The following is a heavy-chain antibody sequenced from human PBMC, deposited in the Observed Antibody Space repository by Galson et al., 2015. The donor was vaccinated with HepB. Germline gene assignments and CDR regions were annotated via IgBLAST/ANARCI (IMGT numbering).Heavy chain of an antibody. CDR3: ARAIGYSSSWYSVRNWFDP. CDR2: ISSSSSYT. V-gene: IGHV3-11*06. Sequence: SLRLSCAASGFTFSDYYMSWIRQAPGKGLEWVSYISSSSSYTNYADSVKGRFTISRDNAKNSLYLQMNSLRAEDTAVYYCARAIGYSSSWYSVRNWFDPWGQGTLVTVSS. J-gene: IGHJ5*02. CDR1: GFTFSDYY. D-gene: IGHD6-13*01.